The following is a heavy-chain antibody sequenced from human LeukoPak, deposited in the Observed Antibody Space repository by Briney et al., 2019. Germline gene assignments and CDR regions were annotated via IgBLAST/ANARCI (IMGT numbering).Heavy chain of an antibody. D-gene: IGHD1-20*01. Sequence: PGGSLRLSCAASGFTFSSYGMHWVRQAPGKGLEWVAFIRYDGSNKYYADSVKGRFTISRDNSKNTLYLQMNSLRAEETAVYYCARVPPYNWNVDSYYFDYWGQGTLVTVSS. J-gene: IGHJ4*02. CDR1: GFTFSSYG. V-gene: IGHV3-30*02. CDR3: ARVPPYNWNVDSYYFDY. CDR2: IRYDGSNK.